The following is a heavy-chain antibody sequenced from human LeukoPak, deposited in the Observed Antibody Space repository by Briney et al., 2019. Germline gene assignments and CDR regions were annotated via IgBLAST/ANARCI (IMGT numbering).Heavy chain of an antibody. CDR1: GFTFSSYG. Sequence: GGSLRLSCAASGFTFSSYGMHWVRQAPGKGLEWVAVISYDGSNKYYADSVKGRFTISRDNSKNTLYLQMNSLRAEDTAVYYCAKGEVAPPATGPYFPH. CDR3: AKGEVAPPATGPYFPH. J-gene: IGHJ1*01. D-gene: IGHD2-2*01. CDR2: ISYDGSNK. V-gene: IGHV3-30*18.